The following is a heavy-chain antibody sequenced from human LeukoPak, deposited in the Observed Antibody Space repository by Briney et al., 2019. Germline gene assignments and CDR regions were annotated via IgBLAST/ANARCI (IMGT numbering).Heavy chain of an antibody. CDR1: GFTFGDYA. J-gene: IGHJ4*02. Sequence: GGSLRLSCTASGFTFGDYAMSWFRQAPGKGLELVGFIRSKAYGGTTEYAASVKGRFTISRDDSKSIAYLQMNSLKTEDTAVYYCTRCLFYDILTVGYFDYWGQGTLVTVSS. D-gene: IGHD3-9*01. CDR2: IRSKAYGGTT. CDR3: TRCLFYDILTVGYFDY. V-gene: IGHV3-49*03.